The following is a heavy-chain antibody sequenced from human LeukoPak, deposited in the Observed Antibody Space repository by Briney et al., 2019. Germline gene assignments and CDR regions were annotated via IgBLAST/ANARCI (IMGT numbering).Heavy chain of an antibody. CDR1: GDSLDTKIYY. V-gene: IGHV4-39*07. D-gene: IGHD3-22*01. Sequence: SETLSLTCTVSGDSLDTKIYYWGWIRHAPGKGLEWIGTVYYSGSTDYNPSLKSRVTISGDTSKNQFSLSLTSVTAADTAVYYCARRRYYYDSSGYGYWGQGTLVTVSS. CDR2: VYYSGST. J-gene: IGHJ4*02. CDR3: ARRRYYYDSSGYGY.